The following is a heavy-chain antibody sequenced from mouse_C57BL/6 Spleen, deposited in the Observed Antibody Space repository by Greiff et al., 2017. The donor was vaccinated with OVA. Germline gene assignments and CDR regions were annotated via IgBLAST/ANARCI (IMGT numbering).Heavy chain of an antibody. CDR2: IDPNSGGT. J-gene: IGHJ3*01. Sequence: VQLQQPGAELVKPGASVKLSCKASGYTFTSYWMHWVKQRPGRGLEWIGRIDPNSGGTKYNEKFKSKATLTVDKPSSTAYMQLSSLTSEDAAVDYCARSSSSGYGWFAYWGQGTLVTVSA. D-gene: IGHD3-2*02. CDR3: ARSSSSGYGWFAY. V-gene: IGHV1-72*01. CDR1: GYTFTSYW.